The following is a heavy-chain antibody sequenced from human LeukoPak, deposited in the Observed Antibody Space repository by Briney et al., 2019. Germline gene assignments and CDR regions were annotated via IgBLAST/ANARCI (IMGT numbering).Heavy chain of an antibody. CDR3: ARGSWSYYAFDI. D-gene: IGHD1-26*01. CDR2: TYYRSKWFS. Sequence: SQTLSLTCAISGDSVSSNSATWNWIRQSPAIGLEGLRRTYYRSKWFSDYAVSVKSRTTFNPDTSKNQLSLQLNSVTPEDTAVYYCARGSWSYYAFDIWGQGTMVTVSS. CDR1: GDSVSSNSAT. V-gene: IGHV6-1*01. J-gene: IGHJ3*02.